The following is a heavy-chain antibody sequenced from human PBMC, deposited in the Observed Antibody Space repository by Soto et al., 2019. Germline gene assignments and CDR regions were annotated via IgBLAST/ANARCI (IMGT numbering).Heavy chain of an antibody. CDR2: INPNSGDT. D-gene: IGHD2-8*01. CDR1: GYTFTGYY. CDR3: ARDTNPSLADY. Sequence: ASVKVSCKASGYTFTGYYIHWVRQAPGQGLEWMGWINPNSGDTGFAQRFQGRVTMARDTSISTTYMELNRLRSDDTAVYYCARDTNPSLADYWGQGTLVTVSS. V-gene: IGHV1-2*02. J-gene: IGHJ4*02.